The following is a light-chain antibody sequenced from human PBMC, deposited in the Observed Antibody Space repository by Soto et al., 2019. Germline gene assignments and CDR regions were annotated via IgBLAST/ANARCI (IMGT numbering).Light chain of an antibody. J-gene: IGKJ1*01. V-gene: IGKV1-39*01. CDR2: AAS. CDR3: QQGHTSRT. CDR1: QTIDRY. Sequence: DIQLTQSPSALSANVGDRVTITCRASQTIDRYLNWYQQKPGKAPELQIFAASSVQSGVPSRFSGSGSGTDFIFTISSLQPEDFATYYGQQGHTSRTFGQGTRVEI.